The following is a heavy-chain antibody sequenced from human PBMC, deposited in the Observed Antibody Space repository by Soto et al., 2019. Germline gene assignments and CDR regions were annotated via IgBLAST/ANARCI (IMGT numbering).Heavy chain of an antibody. D-gene: IGHD3-3*01. CDR3: ARQSTIFGVANNLLDP. V-gene: IGHV4-39*01. CDR1: GGSISSSSYY. CDR2: IYYSGST. Sequence: SETLSLTCTVSGGSISSSSYYWGWIRQPPGKGLEWIGSIYYSGSTYYNPSLKSRVTISVDTSKNQFSLKLSSVTAADTAVYYCARQSTIFGVANNLLDPWGQGTLVTVSS. J-gene: IGHJ5*02.